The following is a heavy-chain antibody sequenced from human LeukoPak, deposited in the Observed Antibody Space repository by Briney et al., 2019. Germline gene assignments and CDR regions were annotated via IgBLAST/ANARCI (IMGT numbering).Heavy chain of an antibody. Sequence: GRSLRLSCAASGFSFSSYGMHWVRQAPGKGLEWVAVIWNDGSNKYYAVSVKGRFTISRDNSKNTLYLQMSSLRAEDTALYYCARDLSVDYWGLGTLVTVSS. CDR2: IWNDGSNK. J-gene: IGHJ4*02. V-gene: IGHV3-33*01. CDR1: GFSFSSYG. CDR3: ARDLSVDY. D-gene: IGHD2/OR15-2a*01.